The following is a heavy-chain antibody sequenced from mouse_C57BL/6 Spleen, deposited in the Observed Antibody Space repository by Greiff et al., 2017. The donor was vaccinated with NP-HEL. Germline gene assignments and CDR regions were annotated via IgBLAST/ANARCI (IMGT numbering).Heavy chain of an antibody. CDR2: ISSGGDYI. CDR1: GFTFSSYA. CDR3: TRRGYGPYFDY. D-gene: IGHD1-1*02. V-gene: IGHV5S21*01. Sequence: EVKLVESGEGLVKPGGSLKLSCAASGFTFSSYAMSWVRQTPEKRLEWVAYISSGGDYIYYADTVKGRFTISRDNARNTLYLQMSSLKSEDTAMYYCTRRGYGPYFDYWGQGTTLTVSS. J-gene: IGHJ2*01.